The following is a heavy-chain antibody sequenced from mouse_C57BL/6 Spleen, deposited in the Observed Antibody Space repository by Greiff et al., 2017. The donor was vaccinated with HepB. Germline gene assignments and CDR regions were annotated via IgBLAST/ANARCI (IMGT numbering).Heavy chain of an antibody. Sequence: VQVVESGAELVRPGTSVKMSCKASGYTFTNYWIGWAKQRPGHGLEWIGDIYPGGGYTNYNEKFKGKATLTADKSSSTAYMQFSSLTSEDSAIYYCARGGYDGSLYAMDYWGQGTSVTVSS. CDR3: ARGGYDGSLYAMDY. CDR2: IYPGGGYT. D-gene: IGHD2-3*01. J-gene: IGHJ4*01. V-gene: IGHV1-63*01. CDR1: GYTFTNYW.